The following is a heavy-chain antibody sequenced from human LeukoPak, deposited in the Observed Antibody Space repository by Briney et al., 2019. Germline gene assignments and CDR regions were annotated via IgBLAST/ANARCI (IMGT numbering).Heavy chain of an antibody. J-gene: IGHJ4*02. CDR2: IYYSGGT. CDR3: ARGVAGTGIDY. D-gene: IGHD6-19*01. CDR1: GGSISSYY. Sequence: PAATLSLTCTVSGGSISSYYWSWIRQPPGKGMEWIGYIYYSGGTNYNPSLKSRVTISVDTSKHQFSLKLSSVTAADTAVYYCARGVAGTGIDYWGQGTLVTVSS. V-gene: IGHV4-59*01.